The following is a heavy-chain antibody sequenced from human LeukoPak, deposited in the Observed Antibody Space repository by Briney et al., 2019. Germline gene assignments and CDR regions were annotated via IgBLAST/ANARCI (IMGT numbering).Heavy chain of an antibody. D-gene: IGHD3-22*01. CDR2: INPSGGST. V-gene: IGHV1-46*01. J-gene: IGHJ3*02. Sequence: GASVKVSCKASGYTFTSYYMHWVRQAPEQGLEWMGIINPSGGSTSYAQKFQGRVTMTRDTSTSTVYMELSSLRSEDTAVYYCARDPITMIVVVPDAFDIWGQGTMVTVSS. CDR1: GYTFTSYY. CDR3: ARDPITMIVVVPDAFDI.